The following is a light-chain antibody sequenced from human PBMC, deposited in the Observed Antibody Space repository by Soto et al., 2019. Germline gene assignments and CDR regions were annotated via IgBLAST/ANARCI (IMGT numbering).Light chain of an antibody. CDR3: QQSYSTPPT. Sequence: DIQMTQSPSSLSASVGDRVTIPCRASQRISSYLHWYQQKPGQAPKLLIYAASSLQSGVPSRFSGSGSGTDFTLTISSLQPEDFATYYCQQSYSTPPTFGQGTKVEIK. J-gene: IGKJ1*01. CDR1: QRISSY. V-gene: IGKV1-39*01. CDR2: AAS.